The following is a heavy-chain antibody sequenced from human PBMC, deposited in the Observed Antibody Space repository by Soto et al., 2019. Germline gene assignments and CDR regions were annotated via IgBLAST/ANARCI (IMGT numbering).Heavy chain of an antibody. D-gene: IGHD6-13*01. V-gene: IGHV4-59*01. Sequence: PSETLSLTCTVSGGSISSYYWIWFRQPPGKGLEWIGYIYYSGSTNYNPSLKSRVTISVDTSKNQFSLKLSSVTAADTAVYYCARDALSIAAAITTGSVHRFVHWCPGPLVTVS. CDR2: IYYSGST. CDR3: ARDALSIAAAITTGSVHRFVH. J-gene: IGHJ5*02. CDR1: GGSISSYY.